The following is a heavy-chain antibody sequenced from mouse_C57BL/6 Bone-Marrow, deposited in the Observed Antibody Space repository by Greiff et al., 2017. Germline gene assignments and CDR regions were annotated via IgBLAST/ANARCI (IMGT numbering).Heavy chain of an antibody. V-gene: IGHV2-9-1*01. CDR2: IWTGGGT. CDR1: GFSLTSYA. J-gene: IGHJ2*01. CDR3: ARNWGYYYGSSPYYFDY. Sequence: VQLVESGPGLVAPSQSLSITCTVSGFSLTSYAISWVRQPPGKGLEWLGVIWTGGGTNYNSALKSRLSISKDNSKSQVFLKMNSLQTDDTARYYCARNWGYYYGSSPYYFDYWGQGTTLTVSS. D-gene: IGHD1-1*01.